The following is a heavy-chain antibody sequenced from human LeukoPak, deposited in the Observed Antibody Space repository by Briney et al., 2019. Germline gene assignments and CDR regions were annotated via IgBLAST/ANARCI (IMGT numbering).Heavy chain of an antibody. J-gene: IGHJ4*02. CDR3: ARHDLFTSGWSRLGY. CDR2: INQGGSEK. V-gene: IGHV3-7*01. Sequence: GGSLRLSCAASGFTFSHYWMIWVRQAPGKGLEWVANINQGGSEKYYVDSLKGRFTISKDNAKNSLYLQMNSLRAEDTAVYYCARHDLFTSGWSRLGYWGQGTLVTVSS. D-gene: IGHD6-19*01. CDR1: GFTFSHYW.